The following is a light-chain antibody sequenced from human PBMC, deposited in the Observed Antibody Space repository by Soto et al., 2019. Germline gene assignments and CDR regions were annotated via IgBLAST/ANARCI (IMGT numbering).Light chain of an antibody. CDR2: AVS. J-gene: IGKJ3*01. CDR3: QQNYNTPLT. Sequence: DIEMTQSPSSLSASVGDRVTITCRASQTISSYLNWYHQKPGKAPKLLIYAVSNLQSGVPSRFSGSGSRTDFTLTISSLHPEDFATYYCQQNYNTPLTFGPGTKVDIK. V-gene: IGKV1-39*01. CDR1: QTISSY.